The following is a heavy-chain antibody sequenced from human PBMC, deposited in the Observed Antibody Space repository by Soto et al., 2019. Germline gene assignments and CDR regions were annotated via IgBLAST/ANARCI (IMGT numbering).Heavy chain of an antibody. CDR2: INPSGGST. CDR3: ASVICRGRSCYPHYFDY. V-gene: IGHV1-46*01. D-gene: IGHD2-15*01. CDR1: GYTFTSDY. J-gene: IGHJ4*02. Sequence: ASVKVSCKASGYTFTSDYMHWVRQAPGQGLEWMGIINPSGGSTSYAQKFQGRVTMTRDTSTSTVYMELSSLRSEDTAVYYCASVICRGRSCYPHYFDYWGQGTLVTVSS.